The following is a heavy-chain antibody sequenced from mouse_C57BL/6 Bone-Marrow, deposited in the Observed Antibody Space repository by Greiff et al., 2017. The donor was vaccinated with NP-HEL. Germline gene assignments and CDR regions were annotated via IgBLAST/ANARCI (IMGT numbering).Heavy chain of an antibody. D-gene: IGHD1-1*01. CDR2: ISNLAYSI. V-gene: IGHV5-15*01. Sequence: DVQLVESGGGLVQPGGSLKLSCAASGFTFSDYGMAWVRQAPRKGPEWVAFISNLAYSIYYADTVTGRFTISRENAKNTLYLEMSSLRSEDTAMYYCARHYYYGSRDWYFDVWGTGTTVTVSS. J-gene: IGHJ1*03. CDR3: ARHYYYGSRDWYFDV. CDR1: GFTFSDYG.